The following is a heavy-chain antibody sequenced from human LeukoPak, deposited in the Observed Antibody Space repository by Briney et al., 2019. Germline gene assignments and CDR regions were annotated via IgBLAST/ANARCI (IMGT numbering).Heavy chain of an antibody. CDR2: ISSSSSYV. CDR1: GFTFSSYS. J-gene: IGHJ4*02. CDR3: ARDGDYGDYENPFDY. V-gene: IGHV3-21*01. D-gene: IGHD4-17*01. Sequence: PGGSLRLSCAASGFTFSSYSMNWVRQAPGEGLEWVSSISSSSSYVYYADSVKGRFTISRDNAKNSLYLQMNRLRAEDTAVYYCARDGDYGDYENPFDYWGQGTLVTVSS.